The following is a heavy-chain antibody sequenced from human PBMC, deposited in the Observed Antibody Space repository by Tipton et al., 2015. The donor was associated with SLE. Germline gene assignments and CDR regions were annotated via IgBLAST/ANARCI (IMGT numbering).Heavy chain of an antibody. D-gene: IGHD3-16*01. J-gene: IGHJ4*02. CDR1: GGSISDHF. CDR2: TYSSGST. Sequence: TLSLTCTVSGGSISDHFWSWIRQPPGKGLEWIGYTYSSGSTTYSPSLRSRVAISVDTSKTQFSLTLSSVTAADTAIYFCARGGFIKSVYYFDYWGPGTLVTVSS. V-gene: IGHV4-59*11. CDR3: ARGGFIKSVYYFDY.